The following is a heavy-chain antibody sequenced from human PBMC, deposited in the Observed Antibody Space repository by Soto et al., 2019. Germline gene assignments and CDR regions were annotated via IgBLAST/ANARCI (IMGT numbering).Heavy chain of an antibody. D-gene: IGHD1-26*01. CDR3: ARDKGSGSYSR. V-gene: IGHV4-59*01. J-gene: IGHJ4*02. CDR2: ISDSGST. Sequence: EPLSLTCTVSGGSISSSYWSWIRQPPGKRLEWIGYISDSGSTHYNPSLKSRVTISVDTSKNQFSLKLTSVTAADTAVYYCARDKGSGSYSRWGQGTLVTVSS. CDR1: GGSISSSY.